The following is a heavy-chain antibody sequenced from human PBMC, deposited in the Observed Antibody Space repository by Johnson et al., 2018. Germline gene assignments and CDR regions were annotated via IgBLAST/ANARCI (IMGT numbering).Heavy chain of an antibody. Sequence: VQSGGSLRLSCVASGFTFSDYAMNWVRQAPGKGLEWISYISRSSSHINYAESLKGRSTISIDDAKNSLYLQMNSLRAEDTAVYYCAVDWEEMATITRYFQDWGQGTLVTVAS. CDR2: ISRSSSHI. CDR1: GFTFSDYA. CDR3: AVDWEEMATITRYFQD. V-gene: IGHV3-48*01. D-gene: IGHD5-24*01. J-gene: IGHJ1*01.